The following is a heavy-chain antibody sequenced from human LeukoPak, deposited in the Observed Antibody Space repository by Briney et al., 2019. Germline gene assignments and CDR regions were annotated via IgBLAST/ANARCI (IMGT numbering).Heavy chain of an antibody. CDR3: ARATHDCSGGSCYDY. Sequence: GGSLRPSCAASGFTFSSYWMHWVRQVPGKGLEWVSVIYSGGSTYYADSVKGRFTISRDNSKNTLYLQMNSLRAEDTAVYYCARATHDCSGGSCYDYWGQGTLVTVSS. V-gene: IGHV3-53*01. CDR1: GFTFSSYW. D-gene: IGHD2-15*01. J-gene: IGHJ4*02. CDR2: IYSGGST.